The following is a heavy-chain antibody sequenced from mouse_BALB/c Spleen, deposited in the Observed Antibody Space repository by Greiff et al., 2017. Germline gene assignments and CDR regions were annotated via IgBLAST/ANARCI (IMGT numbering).Heavy chain of an antibody. Sequence: GHVKQSGAELVKPGASVKLSCTASGFNIKDTYMHWVKQRPEQGLEWIGRIDPANGNTKYDPKFQGKATITADTSSNTAYLQLSSLTSEDTAVYYCARTGNDYWGQGTTLTVSS. D-gene: IGHD4-1*01. CDR3: ARTGNDY. V-gene: IGHV14-3*02. CDR2: IDPANGNT. CDR1: GFNIKDTY. J-gene: IGHJ2*01.